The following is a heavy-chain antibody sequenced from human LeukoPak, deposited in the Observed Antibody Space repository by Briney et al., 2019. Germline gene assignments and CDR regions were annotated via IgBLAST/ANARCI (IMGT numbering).Heavy chain of an antibody. CDR1: GGSFSGYY. D-gene: IGHD5-18*01. J-gene: IGHJ4*02. V-gene: IGHV4-34*01. CDR3: ARGDTAMGY. CDR2: INHSGST. Sequence: SETLSLTCAVYGGSFSGYYWSWIRQPPGKGLEWIGEINHSGSTNYNPSLKSRVTISVGTSKNQFSLKLSSVTAADTAVYYCARGDTAMGYWGQGTLVTVSS.